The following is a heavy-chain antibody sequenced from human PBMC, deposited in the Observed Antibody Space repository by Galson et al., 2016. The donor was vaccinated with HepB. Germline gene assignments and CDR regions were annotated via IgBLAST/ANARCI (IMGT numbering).Heavy chain of an antibody. CDR1: EGTFKSYA. J-gene: IGHJ4*02. CDR3: AREVRSTFYYGHFAQ. D-gene: IGHD3-22*01. V-gene: IGHV1-69*06. Sequence: SVKVSCKASEGTFKSYAISWVRQAPGQGLEWMGGIIPVFGPANYAQKFQGRVTITADKSTSTIDMFLTSLGSEATAVYYCAREVRSTFYYGHFAQRGQGTLVTVSS. CDR2: IIPVFGPA.